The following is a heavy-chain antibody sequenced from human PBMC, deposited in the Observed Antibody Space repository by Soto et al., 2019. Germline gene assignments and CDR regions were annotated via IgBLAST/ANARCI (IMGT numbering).Heavy chain of an antibody. J-gene: IGHJ6*02. CDR3: ARGHRGRAYDILTGSRYYYGMDV. V-gene: IGHV4-59*01. CDR1: GGSISSYY. D-gene: IGHD3-9*01. CDR2: IYYSGST. Sequence: SETLSLTCTVSGGSISSYYWSWIRQPPGKGLEWIGYIYYSGSTNYNPSLKSRVTISVDTSKNQFSLKLSSVTAADTAVYYCARGHRGRAYDILTGSRYYYGMDVWGQGTTVTVSS.